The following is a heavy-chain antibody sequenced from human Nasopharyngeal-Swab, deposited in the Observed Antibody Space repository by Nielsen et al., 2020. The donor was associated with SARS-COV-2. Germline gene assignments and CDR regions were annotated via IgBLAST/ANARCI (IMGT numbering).Heavy chain of an antibody. Sequence: GESLKISCAASGFTFSDYYMRWIRQAPGKGLEWVSYISSSGSTIYYADSVKGRFTISRDNAKNSLYLQMNSLRAEDTAVYYCARNLAAAHQYYFDYWGQGTLVTVSS. J-gene: IGHJ4*02. V-gene: IGHV3-11*04. CDR1: GFTFSDYY. D-gene: IGHD6-13*01. CDR2: ISSSGSTI. CDR3: ARNLAAAHQYYFDY.